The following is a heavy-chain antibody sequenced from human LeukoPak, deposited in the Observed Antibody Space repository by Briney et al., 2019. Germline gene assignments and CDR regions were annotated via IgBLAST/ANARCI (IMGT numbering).Heavy chain of an antibody. CDR1: GFTFSDYY. CDR2: ISSSGSTI. D-gene: IGHD5-24*01. CDR3: ARAPQGDGYNSMTNWYFDL. J-gene: IGHJ2*01. Sequence: PGGSLRLSCAASGFTFSDYYMSWIRQAPGKGLEWVSYISSSGSTIYYADSVKGRFTISRDNAKNSLYLQMNSLRAEDTAVYYCARAPQGDGYNSMTNWYFDLWGRGTLVTVSS. V-gene: IGHV3-11*04.